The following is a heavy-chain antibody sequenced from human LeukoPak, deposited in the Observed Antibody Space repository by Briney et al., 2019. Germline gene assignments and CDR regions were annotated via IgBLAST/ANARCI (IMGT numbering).Heavy chain of an antibody. CDR2: IYYSGST. CDR3: ARHSPILHSSSSVYYFDY. J-gene: IGHJ4*02. Sequence: SETLSLTCTVSGGSISSYYWGWIRQPPGKGLEWIGSIYYSGSTYYNPSLKSRVTISVDTSKNQFSLKLSSVTAADTAVYYCARHSPILHSSSSVYYFDYWGQGTLVTVSS. D-gene: IGHD6-6*01. CDR1: GGSISSYY. V-gene: IGHV4-39*01.